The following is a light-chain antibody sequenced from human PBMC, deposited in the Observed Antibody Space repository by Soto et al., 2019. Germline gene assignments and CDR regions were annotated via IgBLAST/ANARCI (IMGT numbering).Light chain of an antibody. CDR1: QTVSSN. CDR3: QQRTGWPT. V-gene: IGKV3-11*01. J-gene: IGKJ5*01. CDR2: DVS. Sequence: EVVLTQSPDTLSLSPGDRATLSCRASQTVSSNLVWYQQRPGQAPRLLIYDVSTRAAGIPARFSGSGSGTDFTLTISSLEPDDFAVYYCQQRTGWPTFGQGTRLDIK.